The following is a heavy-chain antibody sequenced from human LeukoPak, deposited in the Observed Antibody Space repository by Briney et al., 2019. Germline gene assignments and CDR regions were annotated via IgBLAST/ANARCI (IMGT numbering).Heavy chain of an antibody. CDR1: GFIFSSYG. D-gene: IGHD6-19*01. CDR3: ARERQWLTHAFDI. CDR2: IRYDGSRK. J-gene: IGHJ3*02. V-gene: IGHV3-30*02. Sequence: GGSLRLSCAASGFIFSSYGMHWVRQAPDKGLEWVTFIRYDGSRKYYADSVKGRFIISRDNAKNTLYLQMSSLRAEDTAVYYCARERQWLTHAFDIWGQGTMVTVSS.